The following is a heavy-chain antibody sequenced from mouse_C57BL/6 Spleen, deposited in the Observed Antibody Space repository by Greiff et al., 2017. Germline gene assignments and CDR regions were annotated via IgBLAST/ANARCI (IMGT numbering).Heavy chain of an antibody. CDR1: GYSITSGYY. D-gene: IGHD1-1*01. J-gene: IGHJ2*01. CDR3: ARGDYGFDY. V-gene: IGHV3-6*01. Sequence: VQLKESGPGLVKPSQSLSLTCSVTGYSITSGYYWNWIRQFPGNKLEWMGYISYDGSNNYNPSLKNRISITRDTSKKQFFLKLNSVTTEDTATYYCARGDYGFDYWGQGTTLTVSS. CDR2: ISYDGSN.